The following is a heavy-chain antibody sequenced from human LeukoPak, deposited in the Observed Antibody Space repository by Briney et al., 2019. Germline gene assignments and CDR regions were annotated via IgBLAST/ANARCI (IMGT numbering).Heavy chain of an antibody. CDR2: ISSSSSYI. J-gene: IGHJ6*03. D-gene: IGHD3-10*01. Sequence: GGSLRLSCAGSGFIFSDYFMSWIRQAPGKGLEWVSSISSSSSYIYYADSVKGRFTISRDNAKNSLYLQMNSLRAEDTAVYYCAADKSWFGPLVYYYYMDVWGKGTTVTVSS. CDR3: AADKSWFGPLVYYYYMDV. CDR1: GFIFSDYF. V-gene: IGHV3-11*06.